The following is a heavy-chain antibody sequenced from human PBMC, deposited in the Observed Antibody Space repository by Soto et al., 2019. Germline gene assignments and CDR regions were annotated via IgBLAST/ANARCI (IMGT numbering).Heavy chain of an antibody. Sequence: EVQLVESGGGFVKPGGSLRLSCAASGFTFNSAPMSWVRQAPGKGLEWVGRIKPNTDGGAIDYPAPVKGRFTISRDDSKNTLYLQMNSLRIEDTAVYYFTPPAIPVDGTQPFNYWGQGALVTVSS. CDR3: TPPAIPVDGTQPFNY. CDR2: IKPNTDGGAI. J-gene: IGHJ4*02. D-gene: IGHD6-19*01. CDR1: GFTFNSAP. V-gene: IGHV3-15*01.